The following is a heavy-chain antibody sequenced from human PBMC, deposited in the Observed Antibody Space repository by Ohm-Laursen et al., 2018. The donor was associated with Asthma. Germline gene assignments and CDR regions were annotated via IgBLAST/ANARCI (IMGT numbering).Heavy chain of an antibody. Sequence: GSSDSASCKASGGTFSSYAIGWVRQAPGQGIDWMGGIIPIFGTANYAQKIQGGITITAGESTSTAYMELSSLRSEDAAVYYCARPEITIFGVVTQPPYYYFGMDVWGQGTTVTVSS. V-gene: IGHV1-69*01. D-gene: IGHD3-3*01. CDR3: ARPEITIFGVVTQPPYYYFGMDV. J-gene: IGHJ6*02. CDR2: IIPIFGTA. CDR1: GGTFSSYA.